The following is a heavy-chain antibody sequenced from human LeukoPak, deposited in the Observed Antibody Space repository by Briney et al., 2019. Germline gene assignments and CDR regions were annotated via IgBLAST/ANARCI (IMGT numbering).Heavy chain of an antibody. D-gene: IGHD3-22*01. J-gene: IGHJ4*02. CDR3: ARDTYYYDSSGYYNGRYFDY. V-gene: IGHV4-39*07. CDR2: IYYSGST. CDR1: GGSISSSSYY. Sequence: PSETLSLTCTVSGGSISSSSYYWGWIRQPPGKGLEWIGSIYYSGSTYCNPSLKSRVTMSVDTSKNQFSLKLNSVTAADTAVYYCARDTYYYDSSGYYNGRYFDYWGQGTLVTVSS.